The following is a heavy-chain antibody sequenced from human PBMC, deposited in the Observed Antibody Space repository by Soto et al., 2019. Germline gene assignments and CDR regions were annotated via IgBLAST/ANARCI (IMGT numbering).Heavy chain of an antibody. CDR2: IYYSGST. CDR3: ARGYSSCYVY. V-gene: IGHV4-59*01. D-gene: IGHD6-13*01. CDR1: GGSIISYY. Sequence: SETLSLTCTVSGGSIISYYWSWIRQPPGKGLEWIGYIYYSGSTNYNPSLKSRVTISVDTSKNQFSLKLSSVTAADTAVYYCARGYSSCYVYWGPGPLVTVSS. J-gene: IGHJ4*02.